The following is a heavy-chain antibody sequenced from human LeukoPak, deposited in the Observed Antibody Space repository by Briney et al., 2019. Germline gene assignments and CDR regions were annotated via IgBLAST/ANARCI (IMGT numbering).Heavy chain of an antibody. D-gene: IGHD6-19*01. CDR3: ARASIAVAGNTMGSDY. Sequence: GGSLRLSCAASGFTFSDYWMSWVRQAPGKGLERVANIKQDGSERYYVDSVKGRFTISRDNAKNSLYLQMNSLRAEDTAVYYCARASIAVAGNTMGSDYWGQGTLVTVSS. CDR1: GFTFSDYW. CDR2: IKQDGSER. J-gene: IGHJ4*02. V-gene: IGHV3-7*04.